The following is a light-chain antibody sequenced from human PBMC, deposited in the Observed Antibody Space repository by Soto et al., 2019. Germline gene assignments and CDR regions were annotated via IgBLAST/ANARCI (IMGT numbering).Light chain of an antibody. CDR3: QSYDSSLSGCYV. CDR1: SSNIGAGYD. CDR2: GNS. Sequence: QSARKQPPSVSGAPGQRVTISCPGSSSNIGAGYDVHWYQQLPGTAPKLLIYGNSNRPSGVPDRFSGSKSGTSASLAITGLQADDEGDYYCQSYDSSLSGCYVSGTGTKVNVL. V-gene: IGLV1-40*01. J-gene: IGLJ1*01.